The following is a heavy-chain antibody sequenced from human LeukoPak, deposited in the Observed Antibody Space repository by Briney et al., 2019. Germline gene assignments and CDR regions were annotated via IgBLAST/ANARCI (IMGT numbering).Heavy chain of an antibody. CDR3: ARGSSGVTISSYGMDV. Sequence: GGSLRLSCAASGFTFSDHYMDWVRQAPGKGLEWVGRTKNKANSYTTQYAASVKGRFTISRDDSKNSLYLQMNCLKTEDTAVYYCARGSSGVTISSYGMDVWGKGTTVTVSS. CDR2: TKNKANSYTT. CDR1: GFTFSDHY. J-gene: IGHJ6*04. D-gene: IGHD3-9*01. V-gene: IGHV3-72*01.